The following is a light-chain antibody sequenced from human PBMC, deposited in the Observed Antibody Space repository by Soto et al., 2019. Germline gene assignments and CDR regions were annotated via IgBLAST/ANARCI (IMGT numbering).Light chain of an antibody. CDR3: SSYTSSSTPVV. V-gene: IGLV2-14*01. CDR1: SSDVGGYNY. CDR2: EVS. Sequence: QSVLTQPASVSGSPGQSITISCTGTSSDVGGYNYVSWYQQHPGKAPKLMIYEVSNRPSGVSNRFSGSKSGNTASLTISGLLAEDEADYYWSSYTSSSTPVVFGGGTKLTVL. J-gene: IGLJ2*01.